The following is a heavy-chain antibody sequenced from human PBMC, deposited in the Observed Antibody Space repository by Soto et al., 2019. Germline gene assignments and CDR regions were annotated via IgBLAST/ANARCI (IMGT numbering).Heavy chain of an antibody. Sequence: GASVKVSCKASGYTFTYYHVHWVRQAPGQGLEWMGIINPNGGDTRYAQKFQGRVTMTRDTSTSTVYMEVSSLRSEDTALYYCARVSYSPRLLFFIHLWGQALLVTVSS. V-gene: IGHV1-46*01. CDR1: GYTFTYYH. CDR2: INPNGGDT. D-gene: IGHD4-4*01. CDR3: ARVSYSPRLLFFIHL. J-gene: IGHJ4*02.